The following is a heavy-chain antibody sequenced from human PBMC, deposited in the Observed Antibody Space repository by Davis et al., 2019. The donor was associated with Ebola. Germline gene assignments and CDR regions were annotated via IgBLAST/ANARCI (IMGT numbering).Heavy chain of an antibody. CDR3: ARGSGIVVVVAATRSYYGMDV. V-gene: IGHV4-59*01. D-gene: IGHD2-15*01. J-gene: IGHJ6*02. Sequence: SETLSLTCTVSGGSISSYYWSWIRQPPGKGLEWSGYIYYSGSTNYNPSLKSRVTISVDTSKNQFSLKLSSVTAADTAVYYCARGSGIVVVVAATRSYYGMDVWGQGTTVTVSS. CDR2: IYYSGST. CDR1: GGSISSYY.